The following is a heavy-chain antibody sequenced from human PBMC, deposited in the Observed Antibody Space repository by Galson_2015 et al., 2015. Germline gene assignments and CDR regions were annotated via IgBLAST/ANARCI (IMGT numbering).Heavy chain of an antibody. J-gene: IGHJ4*02. Sequence: LKSRVTISVDTSKNQFSLKLSSVTAADPAVYYCAREGPRFPRAVGYSSGRGLFDYWGQGTLVTVSS. D-gene: IGHD6-19*01. CDR3: AREGPRFPRAVGYSSGRGLFDY. V-gene: IGHV4-34*01.